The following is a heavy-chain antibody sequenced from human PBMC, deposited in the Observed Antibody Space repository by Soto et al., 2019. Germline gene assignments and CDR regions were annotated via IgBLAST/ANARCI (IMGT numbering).Heavy chain of an antibody. CDR2: ISAYNGNR. J-gene: IGHJ6*02. CDR3: ARNHDFWVGRGGGMDV. Sequence: ASVKVSCKXSGYTFTNSIITRVRQAPGQGLEWMGWISAYNGNRQYAQKLQGGVTMTTESSTSTAYMELRSLTSDDTALYFCARNHDFWVGRGGGMDVWGQGTTVTVSS. V-gene: IGHV1-18*01. CDR1: GYTFTNSI. D-gene: IGHD3-3*01.